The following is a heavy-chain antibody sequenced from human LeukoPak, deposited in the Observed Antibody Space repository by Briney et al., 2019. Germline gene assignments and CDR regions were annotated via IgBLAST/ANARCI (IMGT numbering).Heavy chain of an antibody. CDR1: GYSISSGYS. CDR2: IYHSGST. D-gene: IGHD6-13*01. V-gene: IGHV4-38-2*01. Sequence: KPSETLSLTCAVFGYSISSGYSWGWIRQPPGKGLEWVGSIYHSGSTYYNPSPKSRVTLSVDTSKNQFSLKLSSVTAADTAVYYCARHGPESSSWPNWFDPWGQGTLVTVSS. CDR3: ARHGPESSSWPNWFDP. J-gene: IGHJ5*02.